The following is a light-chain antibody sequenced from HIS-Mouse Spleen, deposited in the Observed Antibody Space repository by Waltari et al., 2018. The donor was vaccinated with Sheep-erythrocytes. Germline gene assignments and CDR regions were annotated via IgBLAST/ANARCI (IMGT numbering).Light chain of an antibody. J-gene: IGLJ2*01. CDR2: DVS. V-gene: IGLV2-11*01. Sequence: QSALTQPRSVSGSPGQSVTISCTGTSSDVGGYNYVSWYQQHPGKAPKLMIYDVSKGPSGVPARFSGSKSGNTASLTISGLQAEDEADYYCCSYAGSYTVVFGGGTKLTVL. CDR3: CSYAGSYTVV. CDR1: SSDVGGYNY.